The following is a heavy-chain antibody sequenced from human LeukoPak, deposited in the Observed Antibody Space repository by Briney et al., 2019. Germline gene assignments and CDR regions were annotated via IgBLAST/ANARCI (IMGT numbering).Heavy chain of an antibody. J-gene: IGHJ4*02. CDR1: GYTFTGYY. D-gene: IGHD6-19*01. CDR2: INPNSGGT. CDR3: ARVWSPGRSSGWYERGSDY. V-gene: IGHV1-2*02. Sequence: ASVKVSCKASGYTFTGYYMHWVRQAPGQGLEWMGWINPNSGGTNYAQKFQGRVTMTRDTSISTAYMGLSRLRSDDTAVYYCARVWSPGRSSGWYERGSDYWGQGTLVTVSS.